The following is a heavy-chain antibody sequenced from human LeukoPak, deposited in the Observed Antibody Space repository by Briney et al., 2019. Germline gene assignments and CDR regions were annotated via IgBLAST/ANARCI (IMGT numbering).Heavy chain of an antibody. CDR1: GFTFSSYA. V-gene: IGHV3-23*01. CDR2: ISGSGGST. CDR3: AKVRIFGVVIDGFDY. Sequence: GGSLRLSCAASGFTFSSYAMSWVRQAPGKGLEWVSAISGSGGSTYYADSVKGRFTISRDNSKNTLYLQMNSLRAEGTAVYYCAKVRIFGVVIDGFDYWGQGTLVTVSS. J-gene: IGHJ4*02. D-gene: IGHD3-3*01.